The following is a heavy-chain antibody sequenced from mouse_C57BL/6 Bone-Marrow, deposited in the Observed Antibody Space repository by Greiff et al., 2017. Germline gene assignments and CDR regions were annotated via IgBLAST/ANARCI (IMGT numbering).Heavy chain of an antibody. D-gene: IGHD1-1*01. V-gene: IGHV1-77*01. CDR3: ARTTTVPAWFAY. Sequence: VQLQQSGAELVKPGASVKLSCKASGYTFTEYTIHWVKQRPGQGLEWIGEIFPGSGSTYYNEKFKGKDTLTVDTSSSTAYMQRSSLTSEDSAVYFCARTTTVPAWFAYWGQGTLVTVSA. CDR1: GYTFTEYT. CDR2: IFPGSGST. J-gene: IGHJ3*01.